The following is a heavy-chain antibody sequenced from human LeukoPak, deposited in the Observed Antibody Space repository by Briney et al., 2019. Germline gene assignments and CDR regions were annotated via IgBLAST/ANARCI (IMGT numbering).Heavy chain of an antibody. CDR1: GFTFDDYY. J-gene: IGHJ4*02. CDR2: ISNGGNTM. Sequence: GGSLRLSCAATGFTFDDYYMNWIRQAPGKGLEWVSFISNGGNTMYYADFVEGRFITSRDNDRNLVYLQLNNLRADDTAVYYCVRDKFCSGASCQGPPFDSWGQGTLVTVSS. D-gene: IGHD2-15*01. CDR3: VRDKFCSGASCQGPPFDS. V-gene: IGHV3-11*01.